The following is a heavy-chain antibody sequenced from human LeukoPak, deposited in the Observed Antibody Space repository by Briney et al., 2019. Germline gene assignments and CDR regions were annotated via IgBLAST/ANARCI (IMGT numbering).Heavy chain of an antibody. D-gene: IGHD3-22*01. CDR3: ARHQYYYDSSGNYGWFDS. V-gene: IGHV5-51*01. CDR1: GSNFTAYW. J-gene: IGHJ5*01. CDR2: SHPINSDN. Sequence: GESLNISGKGPGSNFTAYWIAGVGKMHGKGLEWMGFSHPINSDNKYSPSFQGQVTISADKSSSTAYLQWNSLKASDTAMYYCARHQYYYDSSGNYGWFDSWGQGTLVTVSS.